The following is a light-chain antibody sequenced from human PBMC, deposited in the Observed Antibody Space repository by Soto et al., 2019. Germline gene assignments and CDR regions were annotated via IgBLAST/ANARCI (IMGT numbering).Light chain of an antibody. CDR2: EGS. CDR1: SSEVGTYRL. CDR3: CSSVPNSIIV. V-gene: IGLV2-23*03. Sequence: QSVLTQPASVSGSPGQSITISCTGSSSEVGTYRLVSWYQHHPGTVPKLIIYEGSKRPSGVSNRFSGSEPGNTASLTISGLQAEYDYDYCCCSSVPNSIIVF. J-gene: IGLJ1*01.